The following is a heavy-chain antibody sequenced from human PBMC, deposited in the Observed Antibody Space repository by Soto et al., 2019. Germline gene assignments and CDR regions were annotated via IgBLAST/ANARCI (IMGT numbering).Heavy chain of an antibody. D-gene: IGHD5-18*01. V-gene: IGHV3-48*01. CDR2: ISSSSSTI. J-gene: IGHJ4*02. Sequence: PGGSLRLSCAASGFTFSTYSMNWVRQAPGKWLEWVSYISSSSSTIFYTDSVKGRFTVSRDNAKNSLYLQMNSLRAEDTAVYYCARDGYHSAYNYGYWTLDYWGQGTPVTVSS. CDR3: ARDGYHSAYNYGYWTLDY. CDR1: GFTFSTYS.